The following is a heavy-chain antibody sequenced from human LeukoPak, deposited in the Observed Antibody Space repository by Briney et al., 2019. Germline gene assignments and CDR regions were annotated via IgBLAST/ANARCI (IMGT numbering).Heavy chain of an antibody. V-gene: IGHV3-30-3*01. J-gene: IGHJ4*02. D-gene: IGHD3-10*01. Sequence: GRSLRLSCAASGFTFSSYAMHWVRQAPGKGLEWVAVISYDGSNKYYADSVKGRFTISRDNSKNTLYLQMNSLRAEDTAVYYCAREGEWTTLMSFFDYWGQGTLVTVSS. CDR2: ISYDGSNK. CDR1: GFTFSSYA. CDR3: AREGEWTTLMSFFDY.